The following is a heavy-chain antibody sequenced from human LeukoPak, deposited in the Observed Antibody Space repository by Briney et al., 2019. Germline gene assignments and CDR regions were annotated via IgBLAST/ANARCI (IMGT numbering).Heavy chain of an antibody. CDR2: IYYSGST. D-gene: IGHD3-22*01. V-gene: IGHV4-59*01. CDR3: ARGYYDSSGYKGLGMDV. Sequence: PSETLSLTCTVSGVSISSYYWSWIRQPPGKGLEWIGYIYYSGSTNYNPSLKSRVTISVDTSKNQFSLKLSSVTAADTAVYYCARGYYDSSGYKGLGMDVWGQGTTVTVSS. J-gene: IGHJ6*02. CDR1: GVSISSYY.